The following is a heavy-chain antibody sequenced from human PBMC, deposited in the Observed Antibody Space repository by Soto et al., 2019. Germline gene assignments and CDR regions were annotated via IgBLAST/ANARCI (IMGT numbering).Heavy chain of an antibody. Sequence: QVQLVESGGGVVQPGRSLRLSCAASGFTFSHYAMHWVRQAPGKGLEWVALMSYDGSNEYYADSVKGRFTISRDNSKNPLYLQMNSLSAEDTAVYYCAKDGSHNFDYWGQGTLVTVSS. CDR2: MSYDGSNE. CDR3: AKDGSHNFDY. CDR1: GFTFSHYA. J-gene: IGHJ4*02. V-gene: IGHV3-30*18. D-gene: IGHD1-26*01.